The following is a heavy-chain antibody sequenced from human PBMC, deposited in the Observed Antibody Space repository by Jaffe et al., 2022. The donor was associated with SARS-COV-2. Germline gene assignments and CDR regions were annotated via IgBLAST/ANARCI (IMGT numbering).Heavy chain of an antibody. Sequence: QVQLQESGPGLVKPSETLSLTCTVSGGSISSYYWSWIRQPPGKGLEWIGYIYYSGSTNYNPSLKSRVTISVDTSKNQFSLKLSSVTAADTAVYYCARSVRGLDPFDYWGQGTLVTVSS. CDR1: GGSISSYY. CDR3: ARSVRGLDPFDY. J-gene: IGHJ4*02. V-gene: IGHV4-59*01. CDR2: IYYSGST. D-gene: IGHD3-16*01.